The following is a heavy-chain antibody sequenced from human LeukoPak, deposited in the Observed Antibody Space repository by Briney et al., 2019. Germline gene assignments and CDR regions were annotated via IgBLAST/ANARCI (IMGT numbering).Heavy chain of an antibody. Sequence: SETLSLTCTVSGGSISSSSYYWGWIRQPPGKGLEWIGSIYYSGSTYYNPSLKSRVTISVDTSKNQFSLKLSSVTAADTAVYYCASTTNPLGYCSSTSCYNGGYFQHWGQGTLVTVSS. V-gene: IGHV4-39*07. D-gene: IGHD2-2*02. J-gene: IGHJ1*01. CDR1: GGSISSSSYY. CDR3: ASTTNPLGYCSSTSCYNGGYFQH. CDR2: IYYSGST.